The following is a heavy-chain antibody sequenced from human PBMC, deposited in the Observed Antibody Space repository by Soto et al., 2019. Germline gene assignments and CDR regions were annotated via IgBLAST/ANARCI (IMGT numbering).Heavy chain of an antibody. CDR1: GSTFSSYS. CDR3: ARRFLLGGYYFDY. V-gene: IGHV3-21*01. D-gene: IGHD2-15*01. CDR2: ISSSSSYI. J-gene: IGHJ4*02. Sequence: GGSLRLSCAASGSTFSSYSMNWVRQAPGKGLEWVSSISSSSSYIYYADSVKGRFTISRDNAKNSLYLQMNSLRAEDTAVYYCARRFLLGGYYFDYWGQGTLVTVSS.